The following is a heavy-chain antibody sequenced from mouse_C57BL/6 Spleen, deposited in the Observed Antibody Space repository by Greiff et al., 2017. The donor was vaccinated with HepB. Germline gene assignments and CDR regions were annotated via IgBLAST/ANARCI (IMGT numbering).Heavy chain of an antibody. J-gene: IGHJ2*01. Sequence: EVQLQQSGTVLARPGASVKMSCKTSGYTFTSYWMHWVKQRPGQGLEWIGAIYPGNSDTSYNQKFKGKAKLTAVTSASTAYIELSSLTNEDSAVYYCTRSSLSDYFDYWGQGTTLTVSS. CDR2: IYPGNSDT. CDR3: TRSSLSDYFDY. V-gene: IGHV1-5*01. CDR1: GYTFTSYW.